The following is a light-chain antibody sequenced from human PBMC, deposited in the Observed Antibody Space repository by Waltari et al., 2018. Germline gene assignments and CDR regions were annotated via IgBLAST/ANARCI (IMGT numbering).Light chain of an antibody. V-gene: IGLV2-14*01. Sequence: QSALTQPASVSGSPGQSITIPCAGTSSDFGSYTFVSWYQQHPGNSPKLIIYDFTNRPSGVSDRFSGSKSGNTASLTISGLQADDEATYYCNSYTTGSSLTVIFGGGTKLTVL. CDR2: DFT. J-gene: IGLJ2*01. CDR1: SSDFGSYTF. CDR3: NSYTTGSSLTVI.